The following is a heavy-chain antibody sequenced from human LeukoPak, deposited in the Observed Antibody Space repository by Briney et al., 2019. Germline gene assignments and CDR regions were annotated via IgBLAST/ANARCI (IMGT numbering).Heavy chain of an antibody. CDR2: INHSGSS. CDR1: GGSFSGYY. V-gene: IGHV4-34*01. CDR3: ARVYLRRAAGHFNWFDP. D-gene: IGHD6-13*01. J-gene: IGHJ5*02. Sequence: PSETLSLACAVYGGSFSGYYWSWIRQPPGKGLEWIGEINHSGSSNYNPSFKRRVTISVDTFKNHFSLKLSSVTAADTAVYYCARVYLRRAAGHFNWFDPWGQGTLVTVSS.